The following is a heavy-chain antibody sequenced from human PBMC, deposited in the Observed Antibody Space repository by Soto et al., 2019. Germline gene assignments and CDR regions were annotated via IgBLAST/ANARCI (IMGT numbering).Heavy chain of an antibody. J-gene: IGHJ5*02. CDR3: ARLLGGYDDYGGWFAP. V-gene: IGHV4-59*01. Sequence: SETLSLTCTISGGSISPDSWTWIRQSPGKGLEWIGYVSHSGRTFYTPSLKSRLTMSLDTSRSQFSLRLKSVSAADTAVYYCARLLGGYDDYGGWFAPWGQGTLVT. CDR2: VSHSGRT. D-gene: IGHD4-17*01. CDR1: GGSISPDS.